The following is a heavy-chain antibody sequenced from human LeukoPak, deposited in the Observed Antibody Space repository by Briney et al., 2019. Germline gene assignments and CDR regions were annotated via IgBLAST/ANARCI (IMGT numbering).Heavy chain of an antibody. CDR2: ISSSGSTI. D-gene: IGHD5-24*01. CDR1: GFTFSSYE. Sequence: PGGSLRLSCAASGFTFSSYEMSWVRQAPGKGLDWVSYISSSGSTIYYADSVKGRFTISRDNAKNSLYLQMNSLRAEDTAVYYCASARDPERVFDIWGQGTMVTVSS. J-gene: IGHJ3*02. CDR3: ASARDPERVFDI. V-gene: IGHV3-48*03.